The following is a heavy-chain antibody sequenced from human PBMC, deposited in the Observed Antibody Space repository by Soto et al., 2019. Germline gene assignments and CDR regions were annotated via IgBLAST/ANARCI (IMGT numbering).Heavy chain of an antibody. CDR2: IYYSGST. V-gene: IGHV4-39*01. D-gene: IGHD3-22*01. J-gene: IGHJ5*02. Sequence: QLQLQESGPGLVKPSETLSLTCTVSGGSISSSSYYWGWIRQPPGKGLEWIGSIYYSGSTYYNPSLKSRVTISVDTSKNQFSLKLSSVTAADTAVYYCARQTLYWDDSSGYYSRGYNWFDPWGQGTLVTVSS. CDR3: ARQTLYWDDSSGYYSRGYNWFDP. CDR1: GGSISSSSYY.